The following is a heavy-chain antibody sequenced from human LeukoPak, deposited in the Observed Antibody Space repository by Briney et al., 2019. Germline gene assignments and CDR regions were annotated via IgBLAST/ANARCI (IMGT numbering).Heavy chain of an antibody. CDR1: GGSFSHYY. CDR2: INHSGST. D-gene: IGHD4-23*01. V-gene: IGHV4-34*01. CDR3: ARVRRTVVTPYPSNWFDP. Sequence: SEPLSLTCALYGGSFSHYYWSWIRHPPGKGLEWIGEINHSGSTNYNPSLKSRVTISVDTSKNQFSLKLSSVTAADTAVYSCARVRRTVVTPYPSNWFDPWGQGTLVTVSS. J-gene: IGHJ5*02.